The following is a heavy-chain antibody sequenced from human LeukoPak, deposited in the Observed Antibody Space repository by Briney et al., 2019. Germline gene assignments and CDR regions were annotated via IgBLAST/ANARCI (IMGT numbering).Heavy chain of an antibody. V-gene: IGHV1-2*02. CDR1: GYTFTGYY. Sequence: ASVKVSCKASGYTFTGYYMHWVRQAPGQGLEWMGWINPNSGGTNYAQKFQGRVTMTRDTSISTAYMELSRLRSDDTAVYYCARDRSEWELLRGFGYWGQGTLVTVSS. D-gene: IGHD1-26*01. CDR2: INPNSGGT. J-gene: IGHJ4*02. CDR3: ARDRSEWELLRGFGY.